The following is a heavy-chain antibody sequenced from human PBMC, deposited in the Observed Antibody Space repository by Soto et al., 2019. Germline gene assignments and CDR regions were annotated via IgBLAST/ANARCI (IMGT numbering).Heavy chain of an antibody. J-gene: IGHJ3*02. CDR3: ARDPHSSYSSGWDDAFDI. Sequence: SQILSLTCAISGDSVSSNSAAWNWIRQSPSRGLEWLGRTYYRSKWYNDYAVSVKSRITINPDTSKNQFSLQLNSVTPEDTAVYYCARDPHSSYSSGWDDAFDIWGQGTMVTVSS. CDR1: GDSVSSNSAA. D-gene: IGHD6-19*01. V-gene: IGHV6-1*01. CDR2: TYYRSKWYN.